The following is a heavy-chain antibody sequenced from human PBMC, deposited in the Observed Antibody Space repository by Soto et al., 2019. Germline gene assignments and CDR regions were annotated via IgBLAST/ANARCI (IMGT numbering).Heavy chain of an antibody. CDR2: IVVGSGNT. J-gene: IGHJ3*02. V-gene: IGHV1-58*02. CDR3: AALSGWYYGAFDI. CDR1: GFTFTSSA. Sequence: SVKVSSKASGFTFTSSAMQWVRQARGQRLEWIGWIVVGSGNTNYAQKFQERVTITRDVSTSTAYMELSSLRSEDTAVYYCAALSGWYYGAFDIWGQGTMVTVSS. D-gene: IGHD6-19*01.